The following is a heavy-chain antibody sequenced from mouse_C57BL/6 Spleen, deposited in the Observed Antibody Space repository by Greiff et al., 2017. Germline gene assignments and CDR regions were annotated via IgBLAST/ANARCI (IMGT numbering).Heavy chain of an antibody. Sequence: QVQLQQSGAELVRPGASVTLSCKASGYTFTDYEMHWVKQTPVHGLEWIGAIDPETGGTAYNQKFKGKAILTADKSSSTAYMELRSLTSEDSAGYYCTRREGIYYYRGDYWGQGTSVTVSS. D-gene: IGHD1-1*01. V-gene: IGHV1-15*01. J-gene: IGHJ4*01. CDR2: IDPETGGT. CDR1: GYTFTDYE. CDR3: TRREGIYYYRGDY.